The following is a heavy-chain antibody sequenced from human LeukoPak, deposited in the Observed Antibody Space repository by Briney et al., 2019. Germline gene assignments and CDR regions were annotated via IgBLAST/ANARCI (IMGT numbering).Heavy chain of an antibody. CDR1: GFTFSSYA. CDR2: ISGSGGST. J-gene: IGHJ3*02. D-gene: IGHD1-1*01. CDR3: AKDSQLSPAFDI. Sequence: GGSLRLSCAASGFTFSSYAMSWVRQAPGKGLEWVSAISGSGGSTYYADSVKGRFTISRDNSRNTLYLQMNSLRAEDTAVYYCAKDSQLSPAFDIWGQGTMVTVSS. V-gene: IGHV3-23*01.